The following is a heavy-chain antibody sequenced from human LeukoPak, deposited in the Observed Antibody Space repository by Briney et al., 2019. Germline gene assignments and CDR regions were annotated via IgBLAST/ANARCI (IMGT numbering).Heavy chain of an antibody. CDR1: GGSISSYY. CDR2: IYTSGST. V-gene: IGHV4-4*07. CDR3: ARDNNNWNYNYAFDI. Sequence: SETLSLTCTVSGGSISSYYWSWIRQPAGKGLEWIGRIYTSGSTNYNPSLKSRVTMSVDTSKNQFSLKLSSVTAADTAVYYCARDNNNWNYNYAFDIWGQGTMVTVSS. J-gene: IGHJ3*02. D-gene: IGHD1-7*01.